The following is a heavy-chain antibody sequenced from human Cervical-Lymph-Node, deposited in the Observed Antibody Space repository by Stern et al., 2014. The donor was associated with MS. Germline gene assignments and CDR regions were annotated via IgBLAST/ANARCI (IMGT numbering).Heavy chain of an antibody. V-gene: IGHV3-48*02. Sequence: EVQLVESGGGLVQPGGSLRLSCDTSGFPFSTYSMSWVRQAPGQGLEWVSIVSSGGDTTHYADSVEGRFTISRDKAGRSAYLQMNSLRDEDTGIYYCARTWLENTFDRWGQGTLVTVSS. CDR1: GFPFSTYS. CDR3: ARTWLENTFDR. J-gene: IGHJ4*02. CDR2: VSSGGDTT. D-gene: IGHD5-12*01.